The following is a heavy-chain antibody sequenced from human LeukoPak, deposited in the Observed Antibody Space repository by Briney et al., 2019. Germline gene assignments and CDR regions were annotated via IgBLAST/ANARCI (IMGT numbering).Heavy chain of an antibody. D-gene: IGHD3-3*01. CDR1: GYTFTSYG. Sequence: GASVKVSCKASGYTFTSYGISWVRQAPGQGLEWMGWISAYNGNTNYAQKLQGRVTMTTDTSTSTAYMELRSLRSDDTAVCYCARDSPGTVTIFGVVIHWFDPWGQGTLVTVSS. V-gene: IGHV1-18*01. CDR2: ISAYNGNT. J-gene: IGHJ5*02. CDR3: ARDSPGTVTIFGVVIHWFDP.